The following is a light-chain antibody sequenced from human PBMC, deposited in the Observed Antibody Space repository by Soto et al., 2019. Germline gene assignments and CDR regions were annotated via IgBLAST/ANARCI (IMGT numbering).Light chain of an antibody. V-gene: IGKV1-33*01. CDR3: HHHHNLPFT. CDR1: QDIGKY. Sequence: DIQMTQSPSSLSASVGDRVTITCQASQDIGKYLNWYQVKPGRAPKLLIYDASNLETGVPSRFSGSGSGTDFNFAISSLRPEDIATYYCHHHHNLPFTFGPGTKVDIK. CDR2: DAS. J-gene: IGKJ3*01.